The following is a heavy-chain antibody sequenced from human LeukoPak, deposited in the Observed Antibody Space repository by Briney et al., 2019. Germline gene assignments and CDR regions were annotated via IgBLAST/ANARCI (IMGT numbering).Heavy chain of an antibody. J-gene: IGHJ5*02. D-gene: IGHD2-2*02. CDR1: GGSISSSSYY. V-gene: IGHV4-39*01. CDR2: IYYSGST. Sequence: SETLSLTCTVSGGSISSSSYYWGWIRQPPGKGLEWIGSIYYSGSTYYNPSLKSRVTISVDTSKNQFSLKLSSVTAADTAVYYCARQDSAIVYNWFDPWGQGTLVTVPS. CDR3: ARQDSAIVYNWFDP.